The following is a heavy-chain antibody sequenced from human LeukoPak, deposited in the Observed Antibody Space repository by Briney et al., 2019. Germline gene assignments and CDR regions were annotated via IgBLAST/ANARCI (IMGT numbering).Heavy chain of an antibody. CDR2: TSGSGGST. D-gene: IGHD5-18*01. CDR3: AKENTAMVD. J-gene: IGHJ4*02. CDR1: EFTFSSYA. Sequence: GGSLRLSCAASEFTFSSYAMSGVRQAPGKGLQWVSATSGSGGSTYYADSVKGRFTISRDNSKNTLYLQMNSLRAEDTAVYYCAKENTAMVDWGQGTLVTVSS. V-gene: IGHV3-23*01.